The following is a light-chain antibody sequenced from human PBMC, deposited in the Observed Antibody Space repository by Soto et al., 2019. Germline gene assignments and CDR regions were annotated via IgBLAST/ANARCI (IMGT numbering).Light chain of an antibody. CDR1: QSVSSN. J-gene: IGKJ1*01. Sequence: EIMMTQSPGTLSASPGERATLSCRASQSVSSNLAWYQQKPGQAPRLLIYAVSTRGTGIPARFSGSGSGTDFTLTIGSLQSEDFAVYYCQQYNRWPLTFGQGNKCEIK. CDR2: AVS. CDR3: QQYNRWPLT. V-gene: IGKV3-15*01.